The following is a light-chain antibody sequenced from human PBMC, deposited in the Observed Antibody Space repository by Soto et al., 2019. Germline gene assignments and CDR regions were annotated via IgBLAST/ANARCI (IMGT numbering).Light chain of an antibody. Sequence: QSVLPQPPSASGSPGQSVTISCTGTSSDIGGYNFVSWYQQFPGKAPKLIIYEVTKRPSGVPDRFSGSKSGNTASLTVSGLQTADEADYYCSSYGGSNNFVFGTGTKVTVL. J-gene: IGLJ1*01. CDR1: SSDIGGYNF. CDR2: EVT. V-gene: IGLV2-8*01. CDR3: SSYGGSNNFV.